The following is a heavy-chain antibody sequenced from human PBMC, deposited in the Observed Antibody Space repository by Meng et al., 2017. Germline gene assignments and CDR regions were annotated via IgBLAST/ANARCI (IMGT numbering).Heavy chain of an antibody. Sequence: GPRVQSGDGVKKPGSSVKVSCKASGGTFSSYAISWGRQAPGQGLEWMGGIIPIFGTANYAQKFQGRVTITADESTSTAYMELSSLRSEDTAVYYCASNDGTGDRTGGDYWGQGTLVTVPS. V-gene: IGHV1-69*01. CDR3: ASNDGTGDRTGGDY. CDR2: IIPIFGTA. D-gene: IGHD7-27*01. CDR1: GGTFSSYA. J-gene: IGHJ4*02.